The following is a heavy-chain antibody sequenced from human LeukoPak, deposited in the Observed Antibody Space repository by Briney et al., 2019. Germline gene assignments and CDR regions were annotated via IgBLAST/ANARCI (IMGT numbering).Heavy chain of an antibody. CDR3: ARLQYYDFWSGYFDYYYYGMDV. D-gene: IGHD3-3*01. V-gene: IGHV3-30-3*01. CDR2: ISYDGSNK. CDR1: GFTFSSYA. Sequence: GGSLRLSCAASGFTFSSYAMHWVRQAPGKGLEWVAVISYDGSNKYYANSVKGRFTISRDNSKNTLYLQMNSLRAEDTAVYYCARLQYYDFWSGYFDYYYYGMDVWGQGTTVTVSS. J-gene: IGHJ6*02.